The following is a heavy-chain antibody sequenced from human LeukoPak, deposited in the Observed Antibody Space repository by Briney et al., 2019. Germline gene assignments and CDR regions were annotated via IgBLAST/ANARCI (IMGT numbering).Heavy chain of an antibody. CDR1: GGSFSGYY. CDR3: ASSDTAMAPFDY. V-gene: IGHV4-59*10. CDR2: IYTSGST. Sequence: SETLSLTCAVYGGSFSGYYWSWIRQPAGKGLEWIGRIYTSGSTNYNPSLKSRVTMSVDTSKNQFSLKLSSVTAADTAVYYCASSDTAMAPFDYWGQGTLVTVSS. D-gene: IGHD5-18*01. J-gene: IGHJ4*02.